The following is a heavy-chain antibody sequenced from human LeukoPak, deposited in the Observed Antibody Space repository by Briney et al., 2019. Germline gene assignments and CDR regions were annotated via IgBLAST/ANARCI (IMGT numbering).Heavy chain of an antibody. Sequence: SWTLSLTCTVSGGSISSYYWRWLRQPPGKGLAWVGNIYYGGSNNYEPSLKGRVTISIDTSKNPFSLNLITVTAADTAVYYCARAQNPHTGTYYFDYWSQG. V-gene: IGHV4-59*12. CDR3: ARAQNPHTGTYYFDY. J-gene: IGHJ4*01. CDR1: GGSISSYY. CDR2: IYYGGSN.